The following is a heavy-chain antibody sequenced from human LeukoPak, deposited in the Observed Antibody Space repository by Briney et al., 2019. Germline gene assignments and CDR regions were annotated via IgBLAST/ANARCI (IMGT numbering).Heavy chain of an antibody. CDR3: ARDRGLWWFDP. D-gene: IGHD3-16*01. Sequence: GGSLRLSCAASGFTFSSYSMNWVRQAPGKGLEWVSSISSSSSYIYYADSVKGRFTISRDNAKNSLYLQMNSLRAEDTAVYYCARDRGLWWFDPWGQGTLVTVSS. CDR2: ISSSSSYI. CDR1: GFTFSSYS. V-gene: IGHV3-21*01. J-gene: IGHJ5*02.